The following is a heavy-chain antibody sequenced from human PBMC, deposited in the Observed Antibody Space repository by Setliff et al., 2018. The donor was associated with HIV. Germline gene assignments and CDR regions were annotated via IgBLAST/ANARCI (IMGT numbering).Heavy chain of an antibody. J-gene: IGHJ4*03. V-gene: IGHV1-69*13. Sequence: GASVKVSCKASGGTFSSYAISWVRQAPGQGLEWMGGIIPIFGTANYAQRFQGRVTITADESTSTAYMELSSLGSEDTAVYYCARGGVYYYDSSGWSMDYWGQGTVVTVSS. D-gene: IGHD3-22*01. CDR3: ARGGVYYYDSSGWSMDY. CDR1: GGTFSSYA. CDR2: IIPIFGTA.